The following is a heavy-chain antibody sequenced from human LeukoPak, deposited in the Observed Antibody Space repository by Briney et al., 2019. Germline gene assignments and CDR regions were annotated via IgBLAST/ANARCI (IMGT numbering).Heavy chain of an antibody. CDR2: IHQSGIT. V-gene: IGHV4-30-2*01. Sequence: SETLSLTCNVSRDSINSGGFYWNWIRQPPGKGLEWIAYIHQSGITVSNPSLESRLTLSLDASKNQFSLRLTSVTVADTAVYYCARSLNCNRGLLFRYWGQGTLVTVSS. D-gene: IGHD1-20*01. J-gene: IGHJ4*02. CDR3: ARSLNCNRGLLFRY. CDR1: RDSINSGGFY.